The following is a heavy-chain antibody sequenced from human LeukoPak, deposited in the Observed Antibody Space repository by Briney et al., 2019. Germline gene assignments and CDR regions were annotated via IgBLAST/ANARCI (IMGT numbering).Heavy chain of an antibody. J-gene: IGHJ6*03. Sequence: GGSLRLSCAASGFTFDDYGMSWVPQAPGKGLEWVSGINWNGGSTGYADSVKGRFTISRDNAKNSLYLQMNSLRAEDTALYYCARCGRRTYYYYYYMDVWGKGTTVTVSS. V-gene: IGHV3-20*04. CDR3: ARCGRRTYYYYYYMDV. D-gene: IGHD1-14*01. CDR1: GFTFDDYG. CDR2: INWNGGST.